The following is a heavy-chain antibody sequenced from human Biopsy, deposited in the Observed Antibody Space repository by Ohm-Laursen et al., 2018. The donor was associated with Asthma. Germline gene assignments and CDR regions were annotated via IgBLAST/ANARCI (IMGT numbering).Heavy chain of an antibody. D-gene: IGHD2-15*01. CDR1: GGSFSGHY. V-gene: IGHV4-34*01. CDR2: IIHSGNS. Sequence: GTLSLTCTVYGGSFSGHYWNWIRQPPGKGLEWIGEIIHSGNSNYNRSLKSRVTMSVDTPKNQFSLKLSSVTAADTAVYYCARGGYCSGGNCYLRRPSHPVSYFDLWGRGTLVTVSS. J-gene: IGHJ2*01. CDR3: ARGGYCSGGNCYLRRPSHPVSYFDL.